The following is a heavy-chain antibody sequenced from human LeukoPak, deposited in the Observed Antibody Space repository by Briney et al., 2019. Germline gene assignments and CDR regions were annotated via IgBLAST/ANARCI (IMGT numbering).Heavy chain of an antibody. V-gene: IGHV4-39*01. Sequence: SETLSLTCTVSGGSISRSIYHWGWIRQPPGKGLEWIGSIYYSGSTYYNPSLKSRVTISVDTSRNQFSLKLSSVTAADTAVYYCASLSGSYSRGYFDYWGQGTLVPVSS. CDR1: GGSISRSIYH. CDR2: IYYSGST. CDR3: ASLSGSYSRGYFDY. J-gene: IGHJ4*02. D-gene: IGHD1-26*01.